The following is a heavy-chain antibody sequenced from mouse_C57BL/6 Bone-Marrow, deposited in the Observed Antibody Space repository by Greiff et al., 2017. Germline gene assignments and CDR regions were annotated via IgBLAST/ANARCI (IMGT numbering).Heavy chain of an antibody. Sequence: VKVVESGAELARPGASVKLSCKASGYTFTSYGISWVKQRTGQGLEWIGEIYPRSGNTYYNEKFKGKATLTADKSSSTAYMELRSLTSEDSAVYFCARVETSLPPMDYWGQGTSVTVSS. CDR3: ARVETSLPPMDY. CDR2: IYPRSGNT. J-gene: IGHJ4*01. D-gene: IGHD5-5*01. V-gene: IGHV1-81*01. CDR1: GYTFTSYG.